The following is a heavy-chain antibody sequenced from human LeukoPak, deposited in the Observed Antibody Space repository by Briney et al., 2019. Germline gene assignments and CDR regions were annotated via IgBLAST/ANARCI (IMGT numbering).Heavy chain of an antibody. V-gene: IGHV4-34*01. CDR3: ATDYTSRYHCVY. Sequence: PSETLSLTCAVYGGSFTGYYWSWIRQPPGKGLEWIGEINHSGSTNYNPSLKSRVSISVDTSKNQFSLKLSSVTAADTAVYYCATDYTSRYHCVYWGQGTLVTVSS. D-gene: IGHD4-11*01. J-gene: IGHJ4*02. CDR2: INHSGST. CDR1: GGSFTGYY.